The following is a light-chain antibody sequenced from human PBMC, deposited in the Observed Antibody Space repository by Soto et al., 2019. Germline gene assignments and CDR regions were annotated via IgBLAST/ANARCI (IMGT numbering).Light chain of an antibody. J-gene: IGKJ2*01. Sequence: DIVLTQSPGTLSLSPGETATLSCRASQNVENAYVAWYQQRPGQAPRLLIHGASTRATGIPDRFGGSGSGTDFALTVSRLEPEDFAVYYCQQYGSSPYTFGQGTKLEIK. CDR2: GAS. V-gene: IGKV3-20*01. CDR3: QQYGSSPYT. CDR1: QNVENAY.